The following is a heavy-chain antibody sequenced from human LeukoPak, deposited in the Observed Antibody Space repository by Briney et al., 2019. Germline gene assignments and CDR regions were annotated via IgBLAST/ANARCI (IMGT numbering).Heavy chain of an antibody. J-gene: IGHJ6*02. CDR3: AITGDYRSGDYYYFYGMDV. D-gene: IGHD4-17*01. CDR1: RFTFSSYG. Sequence: GRSLRLSCAASRFTFSSYGMHWVRQAPGKGLGWVAVISYDGSYKYYADSVRGRFTISRDNSKNTLYLQMNSLRAEDTAVYYCAITGDYRSGDYYYFYGMDVWGQGTTVTVSS. V-gene: IGHV3-30*03. CDR2: ISYDGSYK.